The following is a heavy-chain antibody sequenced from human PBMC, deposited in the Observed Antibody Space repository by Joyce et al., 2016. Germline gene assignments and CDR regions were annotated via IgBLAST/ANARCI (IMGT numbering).Heavy chain of an antibody. Sequence: TPGKGLEWIGTIYYSGATYHNPPLKSRVTMSVDISKNHLSLRLGGVTASDTAVYYCATLGRGGGSPDWYVDLWGRGTLVTVSA. V-gene: IGHV4-39*07. CDR3: ATLGRGGGSPDWYVDL. CDR2: IYYSGAT. J-gene: IGHJ2*01. D-gene: IGHD3-10*01.